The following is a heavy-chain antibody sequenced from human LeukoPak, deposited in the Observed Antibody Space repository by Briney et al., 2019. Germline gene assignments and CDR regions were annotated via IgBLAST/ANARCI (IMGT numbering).Heavy chain of an antibody. J-gene: IGHJ4*02. CDR3: AGGNGWLIDL. CDR2: IKQDGTEK. CDR1: GFSFSYYW. D-gene: IGHD6-19*01. V-gene: IGHV3-7*04. Sequence: GGSLRLSCAGSGFSFSYYWMNWVRQIPGKGLEWVANIKQDGTEKNYVGSVKGRFTISRDNAKKSLYLQLNSLRGDDTAIYYCAGGNGWLIDLWGQGTLVTVSS.